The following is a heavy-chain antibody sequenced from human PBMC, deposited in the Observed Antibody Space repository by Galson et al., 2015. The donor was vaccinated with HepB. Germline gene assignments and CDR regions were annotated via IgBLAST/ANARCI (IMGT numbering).Heavy chain of an antibody. CDR1: GGTFSSFL. CDR2: IIPMFGIS. Sequence: SVKVSCKASGGTFSSFLITWVRQAPGQGLEWMGGIIPMFGISTYAQKLEDRVTITADESTSTAYMELSSLRSEDTAVYYCARVAGIAAAERAEYFQHWGQGTLVTVSS. CDR3: ARVAGIAAAERAEYFQH. V-gene: IGHV1-69*13. D-gene: IGHD6-13*01. J-gene: IGHJ1*01.